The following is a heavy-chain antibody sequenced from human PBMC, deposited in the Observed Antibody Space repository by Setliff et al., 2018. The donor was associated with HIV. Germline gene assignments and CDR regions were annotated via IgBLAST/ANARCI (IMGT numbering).Heavy chain of an antibody. CDR1: GYSFINHA. Sequence: ASVKVSCKASGYSFINHAMHWVRQAPGQRLEWMGWINVGSGKTQYSQEFQGRVTITRDTSATTAYMELSSLTSEDTAVYYCARDGCGGQRCYLFNWFDPWGQGTLVTVSS. CDR2: INVGSGKT. V-gene: IGHV1-3*01. D-gene: IGHD2-21*01. CDR3: ARDGCGGQRCYLFNWFDP. J-gene: IGHJ5*02.